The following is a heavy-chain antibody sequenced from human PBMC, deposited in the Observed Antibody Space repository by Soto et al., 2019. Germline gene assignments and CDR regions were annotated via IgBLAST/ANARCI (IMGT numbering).Heavy chain of an antibody. V-gene: IGHV3-11*05. Sequence: GGSLRLSCAASGYTFSDYYMSWIRQAPGKGLEWVSYISSSSSYTNYADSVKGRFTISRDNSKNTLYLQMNSLRAEDTAVYYCAKGLIVGATDAFDIWGQGTMVT. CDR2: ISSSSSYT. D-gene: IGHD1-26*01. J-gene: IGHJ3*02. CDR3: AKGLIVGATDAFDI. CDR1: GYTFSDYY.